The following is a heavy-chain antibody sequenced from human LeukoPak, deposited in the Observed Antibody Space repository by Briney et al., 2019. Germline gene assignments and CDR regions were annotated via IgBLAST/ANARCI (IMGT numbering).Heavy chain of an antibody. CDR3: ASQPYYYDSSGYYYVYYYYYMDV. J-gene: IGHJ6*03. V-gene: IGHV4-39*01. CDR2: IYYSGST. CDR1: GGSISSSSYY. Sequence: PSETLSLTCTVSGGSISSSSYYWGWIRQPPGKGLEWIGSIYYSGSTYYNPSLKSRVTISVDTSKNQFSLKLSSVTAADTAVYYCASQPYYYDSSGYYYVYYYYYMDVWGKGTTVTISS. D-gene: IGHD3-22*01.